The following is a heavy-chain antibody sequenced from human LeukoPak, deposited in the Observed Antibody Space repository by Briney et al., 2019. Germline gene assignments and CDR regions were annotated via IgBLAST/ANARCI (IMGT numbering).Heavy chain of an antibody. D-gene: IGHD3-22*01. CDR3: ARETPTEAYYYDSSGIPDY. J-gene: IGHJ4*02. CDR2: KKQDGSEK. V-gene: IGHV3-7*01. Sequence: GGSLRLSCAASGFTFSSYWMSWVRQAPGKGLEWVANKKQDGSEKYYVDSVKGRFTISRDNAKNSLYLQMNSLRAEDTAVYYCARETPTEAYYYDSSGIPDYWGQGTLVTVSS. CDR1: GFTFSSYW.